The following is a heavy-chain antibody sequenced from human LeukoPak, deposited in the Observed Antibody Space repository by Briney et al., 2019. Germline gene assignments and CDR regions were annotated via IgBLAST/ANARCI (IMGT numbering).Heavy chain of an antibody. Sequence: GGSLRLSCAASGFTFSSYAMSWVRQAPGKGLEWVSAISGSGNTYYTDSVKGRFTISRDNSKNTLYLQMNSLRAEDTAVYYCARHRITGRAFDYWGQGTLVTVSS. V-gene: IGHV3-23*01. D-gene: IGHD1-20*01. CDR1: GFTFSSYA. CDR2: ISGSGNT. J-gene: IGHJ4*02. CDR3: ARHRITGRAFDY.